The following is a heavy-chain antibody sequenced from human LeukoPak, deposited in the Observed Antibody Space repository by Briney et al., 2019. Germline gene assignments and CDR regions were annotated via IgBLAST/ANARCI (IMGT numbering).Heavy chain of an antibody. D-gene: IGHD2-15*01. CDR1: GFTFSSYS. Sequence: PGGSLRLFCAASGFTFSSYSMNWVRQAPGRGLEWVSSISGSSSYIYYADSVKGRFTIPRDNAKNSLYLQMNSLRGEDTAVYYCARDREPHCSCGRCSSFDYWGQGTLVTVSS. CDR2: ISGSSSYI. CDR3: ARDREPHCSCGRCSSFDY. J-gene: IGHJ4*02. V-gene: IGHV3-21*01.